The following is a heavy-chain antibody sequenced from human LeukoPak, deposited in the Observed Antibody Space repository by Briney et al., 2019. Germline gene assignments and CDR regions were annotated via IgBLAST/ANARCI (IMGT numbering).Heavy chain of an antibody. CDR1: GYTFTGYY. CDR3: ARKSAARSTSEFDC. CDR2: INLNSGGT. Sequence: ASVKVSCKASGYTFTGYYINWVRQAPGQGLEWMGWINLNSGGTNYAQKFQGRVTMTSDTSISTAYMELSSLRSDDTAVYYCARKSAARSTSEFDCWGQGTLVTVSS. V-gene: IGHV1-2*02. D-gene: IGHD2-2*01. J-gene: IGHJ4*02.